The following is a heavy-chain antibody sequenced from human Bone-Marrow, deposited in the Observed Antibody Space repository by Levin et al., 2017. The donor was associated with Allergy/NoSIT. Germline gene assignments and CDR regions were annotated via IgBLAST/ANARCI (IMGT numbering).Heavy chain of an antibody. V-gene: IGHV3-74*01. Sequence: GGSLRLSCAGSGFIFSHYWMHWVRQTGKGLVWVARINSDGSSSSYAASARGRFTISRDNAKDTLYLEMNSLRAEDTAVYYCARDRLPSIDRGYWGGNWFEPWGQGTQVTVAS. CDR1: GFIFSHYW. J-gene: IGHJ5*02. D-gene: IGHD7-27*01. CDR2: INSDGSSS. CDR3: ARDRLPSIDRGYWGGNWFEP.